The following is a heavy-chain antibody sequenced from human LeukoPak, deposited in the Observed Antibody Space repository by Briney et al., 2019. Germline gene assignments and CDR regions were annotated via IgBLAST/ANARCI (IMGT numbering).Heavy chain of an antibody. J-gene: IGHJ4*02. CDR2: IHHNGGT. V-gene: IGHV4-39*07. Sequence: SETLSLTCTVSGRSINSGSYYWRWIRKPPGKGLELIGSIHHNGGTFYKPSLKSRATVTVDTSKNQFSLKLISVTAADTAVYYCTAERAGTNVDYWGQGTLITVSS. CDR1: GRSINSGSYY. CDR3: TAERAGTNVDY. D-gene: IGHD1-1*01.